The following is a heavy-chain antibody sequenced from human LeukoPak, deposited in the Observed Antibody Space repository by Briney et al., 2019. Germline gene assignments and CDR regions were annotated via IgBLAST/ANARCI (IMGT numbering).Heavy chain of an antibody. D-gene: IGHD5-24*01. J-gene: IGHJ5*02. V-gene: IGHV3-30*02. CDR2: DRYDESDR. Sequence: PGGSLTLSCAASGFTFSSFGMHWVRQAPATAREWVASDRYDESDRYYAESVRGRFTISRDNSKNTLFLQMNSLRDDDTAVYYCVRGVGVSRFNYFDPWGQGTLVVVSS. CDR1: GFTFSSFG. CDR3: VRGVGVSRFNYFDP.